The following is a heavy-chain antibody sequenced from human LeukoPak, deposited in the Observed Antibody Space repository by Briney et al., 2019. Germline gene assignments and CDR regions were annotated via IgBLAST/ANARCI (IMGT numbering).Heavy chain of an antibody. CDR1: GFTFSSYG. CDR2: IWYDGSNE. D-gene: IGHD4-17*01. J-gene: IGHJ4*02. Sequence: GRSLRLSCAASGFTFSSYGMHWVRQAPGKGLEWVAVIWYDGSNEYYADSVKGRFTISRDNSKNTLYLQMNSLRAEDTAVYYCARDYGAEYYFDYWGQGTLVTVSS. CDR3: ARDYGAEYYFDY. V-gene: IGHV3-33*01.